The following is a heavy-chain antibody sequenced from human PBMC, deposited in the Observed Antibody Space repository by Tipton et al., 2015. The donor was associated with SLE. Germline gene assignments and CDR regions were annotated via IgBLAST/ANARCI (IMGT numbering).Heavy chain of an antibody. CDR1: GGSISSGSYY. J-gene: IGHJ3*02. D-gene: IGHD5-24*01. Sequence: TLSLTCSVSGGSISSGSYYWSWIRQPAGKGLEWIGYVYYSGSTNYNPSLRGRITTSVDTSKNQFSLKLTSVTAADTAVYYCARHRWRWNDAFDIWGQGTMVTVSS. V-gene: IGHV4-61*09. CDR2: VYYSGST. CDR3: ARHRWRWNDAFDI.